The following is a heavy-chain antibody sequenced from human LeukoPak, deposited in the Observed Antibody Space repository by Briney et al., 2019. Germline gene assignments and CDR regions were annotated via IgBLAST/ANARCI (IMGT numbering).Heavy chain of an antibody. D-gene: IGHD2-2*01. CDR3: AREGCSSTSCYRWFDP. Sequence: GGSLRLSCAASGFTFSSYSTNWVRQAPGKGLEWVSSISSSSSYIYYADSVKGRFTISRGNAKNSLYLQMNSLRAEDTAVYYCAREGCSSTSCYRWFDPWGQGTLVTVSS. CDR2: ISSSSSYI. J-gene: IGHJ5*02. CDR1: GFTFSSYS. V-gene: IGHV3-21*01.